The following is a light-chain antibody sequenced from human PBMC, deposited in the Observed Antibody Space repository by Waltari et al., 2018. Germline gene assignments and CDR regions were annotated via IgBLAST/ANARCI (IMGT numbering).Light chain of an antibody. CDR1: QTISTF. CDR3: QQSYTSPAST. Sequence: DIQMTQSPSSLSASVGDRVTITCRASQTISTFLNWYQQKPGKAPRVLIYAASSLQSGVPSRFSGSGSGTDFTLTISSLQPEDFATYYCQQSYTSPASTFGQGTRLEIK. J-gene: IGKJ5*01. CDR2: AAS. V-gene: IGKV1-39*01.